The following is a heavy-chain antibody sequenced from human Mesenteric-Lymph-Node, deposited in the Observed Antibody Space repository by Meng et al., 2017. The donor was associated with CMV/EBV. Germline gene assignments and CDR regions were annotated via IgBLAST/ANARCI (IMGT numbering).Heavy chain of an antibody. CDR2: ISGSGGST. CDR3: AKDGHGAQYQLLYY. J-gene: IGHJ4*02. CDR1: GFTFSSYA. D-gene: IGHD2-2*01. Sequence: GESLKISCAASGFTFSSYAMSWVRQAPGKGLEWVSTISGSGGSTYYADSVKGRFTISRDNSKNTLYLQMNSLRAEDTAVYYCAKDGHGAQYQLLYYWGQGTLVTVSS. V-gene: IGHV3-23*01.